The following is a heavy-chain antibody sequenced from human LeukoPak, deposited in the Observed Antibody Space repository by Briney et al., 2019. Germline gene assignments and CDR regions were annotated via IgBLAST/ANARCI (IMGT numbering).Heavy chain of an antibody. J-gene: IGHJ5*02. V-gene: IGHV4-30-2*01. D-gene: IGHD3-3*01. CDR2: IYHSGST. CDR3: ARDHNRDDFWSGYNWFDP. Sequence: PSQTLSLTCAVSGGSISSGGYSWSWIRQPPGKGLEWIGYIYHSGSTYYNPSLKSRVTISVDRSKNQFSLKLSSVTAADTAVYYCARDHNRDDFWSGYNWFDPWGQGTLVTVSS. CDR1: GGSISSGGYS.